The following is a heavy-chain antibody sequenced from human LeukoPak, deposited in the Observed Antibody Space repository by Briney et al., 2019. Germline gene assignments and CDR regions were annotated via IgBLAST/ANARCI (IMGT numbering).Heavy chain of an antibody. CDR3: ARGWIGVRGVPSA. CDR1: GFTLSSYW. CDR2: IKQDGSEK. J-gene: IGHJ5*02. V-gene: IGHV3-7*03. D-gene: IGHD3-10*01. Sequence: GQSLRLSCAASGFTLSSYWMSWVRQAQAKGLELVANIKQDGSEKYYVDSVKSRFTIFRDNAKNSLYLQMISLRAEDTAVYYCARGWIGVRGVPSAWGQGTLVTVSS.